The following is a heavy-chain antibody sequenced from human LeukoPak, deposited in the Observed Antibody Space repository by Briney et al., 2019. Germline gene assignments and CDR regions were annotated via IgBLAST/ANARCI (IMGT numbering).Heavy chain of an antibody. Sequence: PGGSLRLSCASSGFTFDNFAMNWVRQTPGKRLEWVSYISRSSSLIIYADSVKGRFTVSRDNGKNSLYLDMNSLTVEDTGLYYCARDGINWADRWGQGTLVTVSS. CDR2: ISRSSSLI. V-gene: IGHV3-21*05. J-gene: IGHJ5*02. CDR3: ARDGINWADR. D-gene: IGHD3-16*01. CDR1: GFTFDNFA.